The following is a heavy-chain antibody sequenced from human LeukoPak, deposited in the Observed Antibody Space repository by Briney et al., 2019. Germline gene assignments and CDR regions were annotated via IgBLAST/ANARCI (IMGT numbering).Heavy chain of an antibody. CDR3: AREIGLYCSSTSCHHYYMDV. Sequence: GGSLRLSCAAPGFTFDDYGMSWVRQAPGKGLEWVSGINWNGGSTGYADSVKGRFTISRDNAKNSLYLQMNSLRAEDTALYYCAREIGLYCSSTSCHHYYMDVWGKGTTVTVSS. CDR2: INWNGGST. V-gene: IGHV3-20*04. J-gene: IGHJ6*03. CDR1: GFTFDDYG. D-gene: IGHD2-2*01.